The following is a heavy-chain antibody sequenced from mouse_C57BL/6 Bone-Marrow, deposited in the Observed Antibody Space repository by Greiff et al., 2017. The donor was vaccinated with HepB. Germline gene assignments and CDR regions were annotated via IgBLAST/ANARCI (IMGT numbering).Heavy chain of an antibody. J-gene: IGHJ1*03. V-gene: IGHV1-54*01. CDR3: ARSPLGFDV. CDR2: INPGSGGT. Sequence: QVQLQQSGAELVRPGTSVKVSCKASGYAFTNYLIEWVKQRPGQGLEWIGVINPGSGGTNYNEKFKGKATLTADKSSSTAYMQLSSLTSEDSAVYFCARSPLGFDVWGTGTTVTVSS. CDR1: GYAFTNYL.